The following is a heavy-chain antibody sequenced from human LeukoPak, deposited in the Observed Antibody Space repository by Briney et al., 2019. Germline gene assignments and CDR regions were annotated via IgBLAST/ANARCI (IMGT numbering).Heavy chain of an antibody. CDR1: GFTFSDYY. CDR2: ISSSSSYT. CDR3: ARASALRSGSYPFDY. J-gene: IGHJ4*02. Sequence: GGSLRLSCAASGFTFSDYYMSWIRQAPGKGLEWVSYISSSSSYTNYADSVKGRFTISRDNAKNSLYLQMNSLRAEDTAVYYCARASALRSGSYPFDYWGQGTLVTVSS. V-gene: IGHV3-11*05. D-gene: IGHD3-10*01.